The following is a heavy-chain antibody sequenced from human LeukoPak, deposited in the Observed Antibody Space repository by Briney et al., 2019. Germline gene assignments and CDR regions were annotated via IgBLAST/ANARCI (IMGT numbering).Heavy chain of an antibody. Sequence: GGSLRLSXAASGFTFRDHYMDWVRQAPGEGLEWVGRTRNKVNSYTTEYAASVKGRFTISRDDSKNSLYMQMNSLRTEDTAVYYCARSHYQSSGYFDQDAFDIWGQGTMVAVSS. CDR1: GFTFRDHY. V-gene: IGHV3-72*01. D-gene: IGHD3-22*01. CDR3: ARSHYQSSGYFDQDAFDI. J-gene: IGHJ3*02. CDR2: TRNKVNSYTT.